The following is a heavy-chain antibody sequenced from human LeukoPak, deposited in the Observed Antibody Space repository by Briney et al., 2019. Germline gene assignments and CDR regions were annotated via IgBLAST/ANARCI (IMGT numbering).Heavy chain of an antibody. J-gene: IGHJ4*02. D-gene: IGHD6-6*01. CDR1: GYSFTKYW. Sequence: GESLKISCKGSGYSFTKYWIGWVRQMPGKGLEWMGMTYPGDSDTRYSPSFQGQVTISADKSISTAYLQWSSLKASDTAMYYCARQQLADFDYWGQGTLVTVSS. V-gene: IGHV5-51*01. CDR2: TYPGDSDT. CDR3: ARQQLADFDY.